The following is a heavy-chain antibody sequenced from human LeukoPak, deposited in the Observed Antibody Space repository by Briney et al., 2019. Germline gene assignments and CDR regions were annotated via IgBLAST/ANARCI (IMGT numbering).Heavy chain of an antibody. V-gene: IGHV3-21*01. Sequence: GGSLRLSCAASGFTFSSYNMNWVRQAPGKGLEWVSSISSRSNYIYLADSLKGRFTISRDNAKNSLYLQMNSLRAEDTAMYYCARDRAVYSDSRGYYPDAFDIWGQVTMVTVSS. J-gene: IGHJ3*02. CDR3: ARDRAVYSDSRGYYPDAFDI. CDR2: ISSRSNYI. D-gene: IGHD3-22*01. CDR1: GFTFSSYN.